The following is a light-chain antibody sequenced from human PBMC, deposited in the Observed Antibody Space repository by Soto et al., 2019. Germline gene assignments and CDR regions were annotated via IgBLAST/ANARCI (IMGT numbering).Light chain of an antibody. V-gene: IGLV2-8*01. Sequence: QLVLTQPPSASGSPGQSVTISCTGTSSDVGGYNYVSWYQQHPGKAPKLIIYEVSKWPSGIPDRFSGSKSGNTASLTVSGLQAEDEADYYCNAYAGSNNWVFGGGTKLTVL. J-gene: IGLJ3*02. CDR2: EVS. CDR3: NAYAGSNNWV. CDR1: SSDVGGYNY.